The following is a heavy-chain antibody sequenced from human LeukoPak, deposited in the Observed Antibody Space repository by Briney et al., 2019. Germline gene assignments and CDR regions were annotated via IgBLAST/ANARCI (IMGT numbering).Heavy chain of an antibody. J-gene: IGHJ4*02. CDR1: GFTFSSYA. Sequence: GGSLRLSCAASGFTFSSYAMSWVRQAPGKGLEWVSAISGSGGSTYYADSVKGRFTISRDNAKNTLYLQMNSLRAEDTAVYYCATGPTVTKGLYDYWGQGTLVTVSS. V-gene: IGHV3-23*01. CDR2: ISGSGGST. D-gene: IGHD4-17*01. CDR3: ATGPTVTKGLYDY.